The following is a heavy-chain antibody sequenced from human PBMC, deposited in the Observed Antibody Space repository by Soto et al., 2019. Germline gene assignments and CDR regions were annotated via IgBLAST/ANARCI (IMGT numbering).Heavy chain of an antibody. V-gene: IGHV1-46*01. CDR1: GYTFTSYY. D-gene: IGHD2-21*01. CDR2: IDPSGGGT. CDR3: TRDPLSRDATAACSASYNCFDP. Sequence: ASVKVSGKASGYTFTSYYIHWVRQAPGQGLEWMGIIDPSGGGTTYSRNFQGRVTMTRDTSASTAYMELSSLRSEDTAVYYCTRDPLSRDATAACSASYNCFDPWGQGTLVTVSS. J-gene: IGHJ5*02.